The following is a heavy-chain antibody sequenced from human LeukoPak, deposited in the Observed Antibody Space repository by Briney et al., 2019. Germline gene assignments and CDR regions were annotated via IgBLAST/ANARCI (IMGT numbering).Heavy chain of an antibody. J-gene: IGHJ6*03. CDR2: IYYSGST. Sequence: SETLSLTCTVSGGSISSSSYYWGWIRQPPGKGLEWIGSIYYSGSTYHNPSLKSRVTISVDTSKNQFSLKLSSVTAADTAVYYCARSPRGYYYYYYMDVWGKGTTVTVSS. CDR1: GGSISSSSYY. V-gene: IGHV4-39*01. CDR3: ARSPRGYYYYYYMDV.